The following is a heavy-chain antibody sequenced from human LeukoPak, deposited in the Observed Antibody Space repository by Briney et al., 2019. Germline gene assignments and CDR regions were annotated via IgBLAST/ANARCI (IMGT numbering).Heavy chain of an antibody. J-gene: IGHJ3*02. CDR3: ARDVPYYYESSGYYSLGFDI. CDR2: ISYDGSNK. V-gene: IGHV3-30*04. CDR1: GFTFSSYA. Sequence: GGSLRLSCAASGFTFSSYAMHWVRQAPGKGLEWVAVISYDGSNKYYADSVKGRFTISRDNAKNSLYLQMNSLRAEDTAVHYCARDVPYYYESSGYYSLGFDIWGQGTMVTVSS. D-gene: IGHD3-22*01.